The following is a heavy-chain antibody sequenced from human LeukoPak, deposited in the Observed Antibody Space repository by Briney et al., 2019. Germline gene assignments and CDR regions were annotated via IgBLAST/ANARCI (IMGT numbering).Heavy chain of an antibody. V-gene: IGHV4-59*01. Sequence: SETLSLTCTVSGGSISSYYWSWIRQPPGKGLEWIGYIYYSGSTNCNPSLKSRVTISVDTSKNQFSLKLSSVTAADTAVYYCARDDYGGNPGAFDIWGQGTMVTVSS. CDR2: IYYSGST. CDR3: ARDDYGGNPGAFDI. CDR1: GGSISSYY. D-gene: IGHD4-23*01. J-gene: IGHJ3*02.